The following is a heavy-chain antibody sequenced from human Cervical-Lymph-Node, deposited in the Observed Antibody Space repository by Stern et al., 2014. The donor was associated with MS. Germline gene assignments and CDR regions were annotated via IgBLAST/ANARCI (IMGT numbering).Heavy chain of an antibody. Sequence: QVQLQESGPGLVNPSETLSLTCSVSGVSFTTYYWAWIRQAAGTTLEWIGRVSTSGDINYNPSPQSRVTMSADWSTNQFSLKLNSVTAADTAVYYCARDDRHIGGGENWFDPWGQGIMVTVSS. D-gene: IGHD2-21*01. V-gene: IGHV4-4*07. CDR2: VSTSGDI. CDR3: ARDDRHIGGGENWFDP. CDR1: GVSFTTYY. J-gene: IGHJ5*02.